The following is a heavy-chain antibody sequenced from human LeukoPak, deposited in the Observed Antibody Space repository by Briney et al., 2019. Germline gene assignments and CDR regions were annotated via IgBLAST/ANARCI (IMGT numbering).Heavy chain of an antibody. CDR3: AIYDYSHGRGAFDT. D-gene: IGHD4-11*01. CDR2: ISAYNGNT. CDR1: GYTFTSYG. J-gene: IGHJ3*02. V-gene: IGHV1-18*04. Sequence: ASVKVSCKASGYTFTSYGISWVRQAPGQGLEWMGWISAYNGNTNYAQKLQGRVTMTTDTSTSTAYMELRSLRSDDTAVYYCAIYDYSHGRGAFDTWGQGTMVTVSS.